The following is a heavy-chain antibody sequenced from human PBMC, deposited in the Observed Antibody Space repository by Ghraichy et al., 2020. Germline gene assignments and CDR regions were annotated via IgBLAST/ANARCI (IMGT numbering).Heavy chain of an antibody. CDR1: GGSISSYY. D-gene: IGHD6-13*01. CDR3: ASASGIAAAGTSPYYYGMDV. Sequence: SETLSLTCTVSGGSISSYYWSWIRQPPGKGLEWIGYIYYSGSTNYNPSLKSRVTISVDTSKNQFSLKLSSVTAADTAVYYCASASGIAAAGTSPYYYGMDVWGQGTTVTVSS. J-gene: IGHJ6*02. CDR2: IYYSGST. V-gene: IGHV4-59*01.